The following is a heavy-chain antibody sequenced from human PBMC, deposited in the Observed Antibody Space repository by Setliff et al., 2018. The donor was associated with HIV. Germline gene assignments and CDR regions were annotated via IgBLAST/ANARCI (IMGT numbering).Heavy chain of an antibody. CDR2: INHSGNT. J-gene: IGHJ2*01. CDR3: ARGLSSGWYGYWYFDL. D-gene: IGHD6-13*01. CDR1: GGSISSSNW. V-gene: IGHV4-4*02. Sequence: KTSETLSLTCTVSGGSISSSNWWSWVRQPPGKGLDWIGEINHSGNTNYNPSLKSRVTISVDTSKNQFSLKMSSVTAADTAVYYCARGLSSGWYGYWYFDLWGRGTLVTVSS.